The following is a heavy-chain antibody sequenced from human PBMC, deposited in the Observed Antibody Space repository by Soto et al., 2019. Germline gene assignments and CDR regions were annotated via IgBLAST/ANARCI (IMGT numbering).Heavy chain of an antibody. CDR1: GFSLSTSGVG. J-gene: IGHJ4*02. CDR2: IYWNDDK. V-gene: IGHV2-5*01. Sequence: QITLKESGPTLVKPTQTLTLTCTFSGFSLSTSGVGVGWIRQPPGKALEWLALIYWNDDKRYSPSLKSRLTITKDTSKNQVVLTMTNMDPVDTATYYCVVGVAESSGWARGGATEGFDDWGQGTLVTVSS. D-gene: IGHD6-19*01. CDR3: VVGVAESSGWARGGATEGFDD.